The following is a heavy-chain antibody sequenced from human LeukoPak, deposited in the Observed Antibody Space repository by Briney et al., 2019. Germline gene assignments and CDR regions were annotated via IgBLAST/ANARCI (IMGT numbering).Heavy chain of an antibody. V-gene: IGHV3-7*01. CDR3: ARASPNTVTTLQYFDY. CDR1: GFTFSSYW. Sequence: PGGSLRLSCVASGFTFSSYWMSWVRQAPGKVLEWVANIKQDGSEKYYVDSVKGRFTISRDNAKNSLYLQMNSLRAEDTAVYYCARASPNTVTTLQYFDYWGQGILVTVSS. J-gene: IGHJ4*02. CDR2: IKQDGSEK. D-gene: IGHD4-17*01.